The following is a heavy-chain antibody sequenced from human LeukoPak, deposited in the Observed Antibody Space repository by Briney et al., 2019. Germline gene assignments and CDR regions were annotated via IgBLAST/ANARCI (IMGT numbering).Heavy chain of an antibody. CDR3: ARDFPLYDSSGYTN. CDR2: TYYRSKWYN. D-gene: IGHD3-22*01. V-gene: IGHV6-1*01. CDR1: GDSLSSNSAA. J-gene: IGHJ4*02. Sequence: SQTLSLTCAISGDSLSSNSAAWNWIRQSPSRGLEWLVRTYYRSKWYNDYAVSVKSRITINPDTSKNQFSLQLNSVTPEDTAVYYCARDFPLYDSSGYTNWGQGTLVTVSS.